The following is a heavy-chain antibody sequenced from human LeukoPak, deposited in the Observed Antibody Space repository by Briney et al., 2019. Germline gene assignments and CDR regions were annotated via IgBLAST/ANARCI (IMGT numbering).Heavy chain of an antibody. D-gene: IGHD5-24*01. CDR2: IWYDGSNK. J-gene: IGHJ4*02. Sequence: PGGSLGLSCAASGFTFSSYGMHWVRQAPGKGLEWVAVIWYDGSNKYYADSVKGRFTISRDNSKNTLYLQVNSLRAEDTAVYYCARDQGYNYRFDYWGQGTLVTVSS. CDR3: ARDQGYNYRFDY. CDR1: GFTFSSYG. V-gene: IGHV3-33*01.